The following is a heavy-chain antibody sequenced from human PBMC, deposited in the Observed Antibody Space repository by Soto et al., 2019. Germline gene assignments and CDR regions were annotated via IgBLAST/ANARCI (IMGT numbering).Heavy chain of an antibody. CDR2: IYWDGDK. J-gene: IGHJ6*02. D-gene: IGHD2-21*01. Sequence: QITLKESGPTLVKPTQTLTLTCTFSGFSLNTGGLGVGWIRQPPGKALEWLALIYWDGDKRYSPSLKSRLSIPKETSHNQVVLTMDNMGPVDTATYFWAHRRWGGECLPSYSSHYYHGMGVWGQGATVTVSS. CDR3: AHRRWGGECLPSYSSHYYHGMGV. V-gene: IGHV2-5*02. CDR1: GFSLNTGGLG.